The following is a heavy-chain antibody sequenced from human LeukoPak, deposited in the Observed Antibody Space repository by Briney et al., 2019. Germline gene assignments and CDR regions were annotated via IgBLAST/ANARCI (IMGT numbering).Heavy chain of an antibody. CDR1: GFTFSNSA. Sequence: ASVKVSCKASGFTFSNSAFQWVRQARGQRLEWIGWIVVGSDSTKYAQKFQKRVSITRDMSTSTVYMELSSLRSEDTAVYHCTAEIYRGHVYSYYYGMDVWGQGTTVTVFS. V-gene: IGHV1-58*01. D-gene: IGHD5-12*01. CDR2: IVVGSDST. CDR3: TAEIYRGHVYSYYYGMDV. J-gene: IGHJ6*02.